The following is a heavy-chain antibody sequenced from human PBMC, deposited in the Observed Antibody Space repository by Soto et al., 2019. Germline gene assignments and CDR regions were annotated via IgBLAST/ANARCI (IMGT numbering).Heavy chain of an antibody. J-gene: IGHJ6*03. CDR3: ARETQYNYYYYMDV. Sequence: GASVKVSCKASGYTFTSYGISWVRQAPGQRLEWMGWISAYNGNTKYSQKFQGRVTITRDTSASTAYMELSSLRSEDTAVYYCARETQYNYYYYMDVWGKGTTVTVSS. V-gene: IGHV1-18*01. CDR2: ISAYNGNT. CDR1: GYTFTSYG. D-gene: IGHD5-12*01.